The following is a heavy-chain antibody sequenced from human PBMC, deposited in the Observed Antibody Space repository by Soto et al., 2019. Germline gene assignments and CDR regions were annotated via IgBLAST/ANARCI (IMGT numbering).Heavy chain of an antibody. CDR1: GGSIRSSSYY. CDR3: ASPKIAFYNWFDP. Sequence: PSETLSLTCTVSGGSIRSSSYYWGWIRQPPGKGLEWIGSIYYSGSTYYNPSLKSRVTISVDTSKNQFSLKLSSVTAADTAVYYCASPKIAFYNWFDPWGQGTLVTVSS. J-gene: IGHJ5*02. D-gene: IGHD3-3*02. CDR2: IYYSGST. V-gene: IGHV4-39*01.